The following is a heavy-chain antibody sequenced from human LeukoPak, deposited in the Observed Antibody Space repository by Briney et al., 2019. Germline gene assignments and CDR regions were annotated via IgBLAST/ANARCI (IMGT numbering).Heavy chain of an antibody. CDR1: GFTFSSYG. D-gene: IGHD1-26*01. CDR3: AKTGSGSYFEY. V-gene: IGHV3-23*01. Sequence: QPGGSLRLSCAASGFTFSSYGMSWARQAPGKGLEWVSAISGSGGSTYYADSVKGRFTISRDNSKNTLYLQMNSLRAEDTAVYYCAKTGSGSYFEYWGQGTLVTVSS. J-gene: IGHJ4*02. CDR2: ISGSGGST.